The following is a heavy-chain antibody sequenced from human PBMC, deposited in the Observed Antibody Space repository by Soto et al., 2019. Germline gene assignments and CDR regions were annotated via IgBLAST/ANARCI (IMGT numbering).Heavy chain of an antibody. Sequence: QVQLQESGPGLVKPSQTLSLTCTVSGGSISSGDYYWSWIRQPPGKGLEWIGYIYYSGSTYYNPTLKSRVTISVATSKTQFSLKPSSVTAADTAVYYCAGDDGDYVGWFDPWGQGTLVTVSS. D-gene: IGHD4-17*01. V-gene: IGHV4-30-4*01. CDR1: GGSISSGDYY. J-gene: IGHJ5*02. CDR3: AGDDGDYVGWFDP. CDR2: IYYSGST.